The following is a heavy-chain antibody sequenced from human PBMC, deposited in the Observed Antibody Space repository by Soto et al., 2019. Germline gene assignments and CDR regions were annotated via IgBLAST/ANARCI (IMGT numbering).Heavy chain of an antibody. CDR1: GGSISSGGYY. CDR3: ARDRAPAATRGFAY. Sequence: PSETLSLTCTVSGGSISSGGYYWSWIRQHPGKGLEWIGYIYYSGSTYYNPSLKSRVTISVDTSKNQFSLKLSSVTAADTVVYYCARDRAPAATRGFAYWGQGTLVTVSS. J-gene: IGHJ4*02. D-gene: IGHD2-2*01. CDR2: IYYSGST. V-gene: IGHV4-31*02.